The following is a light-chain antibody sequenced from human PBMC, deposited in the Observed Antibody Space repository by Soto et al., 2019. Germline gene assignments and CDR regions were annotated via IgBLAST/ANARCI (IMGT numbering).Light chain of an antibody. V-gene: IGLV2-14*01. CDR3: SSYTNINTRACV. J-gene: IGLJ1*01. CDR1: SSDVGGYNY. CDR2: EVN. Sequence: QSVLTQPASVSGSPGQSITISCTGSSSDVGGYNYVSWYQQHPGKAPKVMIYEVNNRPSGVSNRFSGSKSGNTASLTISGLQAEDEAEYYCSSYTNINTRACVFGTGTKLTVL.